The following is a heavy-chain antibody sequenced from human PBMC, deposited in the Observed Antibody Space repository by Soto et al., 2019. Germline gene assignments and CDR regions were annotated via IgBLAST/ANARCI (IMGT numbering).Heavy chain of an antibody. CDR2: ISRDGLNT. D-gene: IGHD2-15*01. CDR1: GFGFGSFG. Sequence: VESGGDVVQPGTSLRLSCAASGFGFGSFGMHWVRQAPGQGLEWLAFISRDGLNTFYADSVRGRFTLSRDYSKSTMYLQMSALREEDTARYYGARGNLSCDFDSWGRGTRVTVSS. CDR3: ARGNLSCDFDS. J-gene: IGHJ4*02. V-gene: IGHV3-30*03.